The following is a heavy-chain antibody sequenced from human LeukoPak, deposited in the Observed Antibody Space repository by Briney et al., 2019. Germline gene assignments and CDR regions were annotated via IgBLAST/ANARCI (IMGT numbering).Heavy chain of an antibody. CDR1: GGSISSYY. D-gene: IGHD3-22*01. J-gene: IGHJ5*02. CDR2: IYTSGST. V-gene: IGHV4-4*07. Sequence: NPSETLSLTCTVSGGSISSYYWSWIRQPAGKGLEWIGRIYTSGSTNYNPSLKSRVTMSVDTSKNQFSLKLSSVTAADTAVYYCARGATMTDLYIGGIGWFDPWGQGTLVTVSS. CDR3: ARGATMTDLYIGGIGWFDP.